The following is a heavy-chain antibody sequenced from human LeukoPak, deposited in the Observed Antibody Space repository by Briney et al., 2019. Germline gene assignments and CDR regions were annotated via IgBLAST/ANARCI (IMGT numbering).Heavy chain of an antibody. CDR2: IKQDGSEK. CDR1: GFIFSNYW. D-gene: IGHD1-26*01. CDR3: ARVVSGRYPDY. V-gene: IGHV3-7*05. Sequence: PGGSLRLSCAASGFIFSNYWMSWVRRAPGKGLEWVASIKQDGSEKHYVDSVKGRFIISTDNAKNSLYLQMNSLRAEDTAVYYCARVVSGRYPDYWGQGTLVTVSS. J-gene: IGHJ4*02.